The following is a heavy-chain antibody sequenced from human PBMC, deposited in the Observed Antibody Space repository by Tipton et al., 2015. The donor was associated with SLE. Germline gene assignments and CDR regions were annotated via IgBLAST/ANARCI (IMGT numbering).Heavy chain of an antibody. CDR3: ARWIPTAQYTGFDY. V-gene: IGHV4-39*07. CDR1: GGSISSSGYY. D-gene: IGHD1-26*01. CDR2: TYYTGGT. Sequence: TLSLTCTVSGGSISSSGYYWGWVRQPPGKGLEWAGSTYYTGGTYYNPSLKSRVTISMDTSMNQISLKLTSVTAADTAVYYCARWIPTAQYTGFDYWGQGTLVIVSS. J-gene: IGHJ4*02.